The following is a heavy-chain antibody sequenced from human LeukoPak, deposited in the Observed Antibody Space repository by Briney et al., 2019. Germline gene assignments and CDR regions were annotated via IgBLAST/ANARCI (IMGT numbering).Heavy chain of an antibody. J-gene: IGHJ4*02. CDR1: GFTFSDHY. CDR2: TRNKANSYTT. D-gene: IGHD1-14*01. CDR3: ARVDGRSGDYFDY. Sequence: GGSLRLSCAASGFTFSDHYMDWVRQAPGKGLEWVGRTRNKANSYTTEYAASVKGRFTISRGDSKNSLYLQMNSLKTEDTAVYYCARVDGRSGDYFDYWGQGTLVTVSS. V-gene: IGHV3-72*01.